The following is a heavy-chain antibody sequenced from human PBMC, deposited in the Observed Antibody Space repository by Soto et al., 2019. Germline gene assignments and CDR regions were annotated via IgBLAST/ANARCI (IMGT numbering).Heavy chain of an antibody. D-gene: IGHD6-13*01. CDR2: IYYSGST. CDR3: ARGSSWYFGWFDP. Sequence: SGTLSLTCTVSGGSISSGGYYWSWIRQHPGKGLEWIGYIYYSGSTYYNPSLKSRVTISVDTSKNQFSLKLSSVTAADTAVYYCARGSSWYFGWFDPWGQGTLVTVSS. CDR1: GGSISSGGYY. V-gene: IGHV4-31*03. J-gene: IGHJ5*02.